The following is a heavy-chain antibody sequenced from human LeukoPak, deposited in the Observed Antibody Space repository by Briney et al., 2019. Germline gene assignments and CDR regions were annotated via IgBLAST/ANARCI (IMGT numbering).Heavy chain of an antibody. CDR2: ISYNGSP. V-gene: IGHV4-59*01. Sequence: SETLSLTCTVPGGSISNSYWSWIRLPPGKGLEWIGYISYNGSPDYSPSLKSRVTISSDTSKNQFFLIMRSVTAADTAVYYCARDHWLLSSKTWYYYGLDVWGQGTTVTVSS. CDR1: GGSISNSY. J-gene: IGHJ6*02. CDR3: ARDHWLLSSKTWYYYGLDV. D-gene: IGHD3-9*01.